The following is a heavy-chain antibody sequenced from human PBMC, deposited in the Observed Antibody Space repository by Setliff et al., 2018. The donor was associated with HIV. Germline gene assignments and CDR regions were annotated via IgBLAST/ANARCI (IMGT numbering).Heavy chain of an antibody. J-gene: IGHJ4*02. CDR1: GGTFITYA. D-gene: IGHD4-17*01. CDR3: AAYFYDYGDTFDY. V-gene: IGHV1-69*13. CDR2: IIPIFGTT. Sequence: ASVKVSCKASGGTFITYAISWVRQAPGQGLEWMGGIIPIFGTTNYAQKFQGRVTITADESTSTAYMELSSLTSEDTAVYYCAAYFYDYGDTFDYWGQGTLVTVSS.